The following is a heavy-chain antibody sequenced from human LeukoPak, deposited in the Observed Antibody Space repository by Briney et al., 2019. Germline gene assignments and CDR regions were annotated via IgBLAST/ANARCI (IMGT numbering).Heavy chain of an antibody. D-gene: IGHD6-13*01. CDR2: IYYSGST. CDR1: GGSIISYY. Sequence: SETLSLTCTVSGGSIISYYWSWIRQPPGKGLEWIGYIYYSGSTNYNPSLKSRVTISVDTSKNQFSLKLSSVTAADTAVYYCARVKYSSSWSYFDYWGQGTLVTVSS. CDR3: ARVKYSSSWSYFDY. J-gene: IGHJ4*02. V-gene: IGHV4-59*01.